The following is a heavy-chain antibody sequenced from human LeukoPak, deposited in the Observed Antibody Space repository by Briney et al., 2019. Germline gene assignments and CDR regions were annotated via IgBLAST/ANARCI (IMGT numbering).Heavy chain of an antibody. CDR2: INPNSGGT. V-gene: IGHV1-2*02. CDR1: GYTFTGYY. J-gene: IGHJ4*02. D-gene: IGHD3-22*01. CDR3: AIMVMTTNVDY. Sequence: ASVKVSCKASGYTFTGYYMHWVRQAPGQGLEWMGWINPNSGGTNYAQKFQGRVTMTSDTSISTAYMELSSLTSDDTAVYYCAIMVMTTNVDYWGQGTLVTVSS.